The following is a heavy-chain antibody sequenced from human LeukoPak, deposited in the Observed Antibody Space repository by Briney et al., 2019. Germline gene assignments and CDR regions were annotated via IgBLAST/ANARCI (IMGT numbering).Heavy chain of an antibody. V-gene: IGHV1-46*01. Sequence: ASVKVSCKASGYTFTSYYMHWVRQAPGQGLEWMGIINPSGGSTSYAQKFQGRVTMTRDTSTSTAYMELRSLRSDDTAVYYCARDSTPLGYYYMDVWGKGTTVTVSS. CDR1: GYTFTSYY. D-gene: IGHD3-16*01. CDR2: INPSGGST. CDR3: ARDSTPLGYYYMDV. J-gene: IGHJ6*03.